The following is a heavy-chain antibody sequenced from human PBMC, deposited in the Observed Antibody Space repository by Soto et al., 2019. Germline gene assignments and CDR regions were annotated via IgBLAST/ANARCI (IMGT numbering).Heavy chain of an antibody. CDR1: GFTFSDAW. CDR3: TTGYSDGSGYHGDDAFDI. J-gene: IGHJ3*02. D-gene: IGHD3-22*01. V-gene: IGHV3-15*01. Sequence: EVQLVESGGGLVKPGGSLRLSCAVSGFTFSDAWMIWVRRAPGKGLEWVGRIKSKTSGGTTAYAAPVKGRISISRDDSKSTLFLQMNSLKIEDTAVYYCTTGYSDGSGYHGDDAFDIWGQGTVVTVSS. CDR2: IKSKTSGGTT.